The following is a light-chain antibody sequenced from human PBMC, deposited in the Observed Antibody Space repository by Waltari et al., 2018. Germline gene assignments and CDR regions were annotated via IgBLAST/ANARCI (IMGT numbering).Light chain of an antibody. J-gene: IGKJ5*01. CDR1: QDISTW. V-gene: IGKV1-12*01. Sequence: DIQMTQSPSSVSASVGDRVTISCRASQDISTWFAWYQQKPGKAPTLLINAESTLQSGVPSRFSGSGSGTDFTLTISNLQPEDFATYYCQQAHSFPLITFGQGTRLEIK. CDR2: AES. CDR3: QQAHSFPLIT.